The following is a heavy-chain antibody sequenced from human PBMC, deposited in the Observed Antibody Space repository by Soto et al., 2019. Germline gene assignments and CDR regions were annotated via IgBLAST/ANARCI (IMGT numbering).Heavy chain of an antibody. V-gene: IGHV3-30*04. J-gene: IGHJ1*01. CDR1: GFIFSDFV. D-gene: IGHD6-6*01. Sequence: QVQLVESGGGVVQPGRSLRLSCAASGFIFSDFVMHWVRQAPGRGLEWVAVISSDRSDRDYEYYADSVKGRFTISRDNSKSTLYLQMNNLRREDTAVYYCATASIAAYWGHGTLVTVSS. CDR3: ATASIAAY. CDR2: ISSDRSDRDYE.